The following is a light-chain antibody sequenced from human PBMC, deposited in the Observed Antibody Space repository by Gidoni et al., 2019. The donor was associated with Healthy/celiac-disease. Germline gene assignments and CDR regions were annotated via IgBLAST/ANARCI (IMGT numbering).Light chain of an antibody. Sequence: QSALTQPASVSGSPGQSITISCTGTSSDVGGYNYVSWYQQHPGKAPKLMIYGVTTRPSGVSNRFSGSKSGNTASLTISGLQAEDEADYYCSSYTSTSPYVFGTGTKVTVL. CDR2: GVT. J-gene: IGLJ1*01. V-gene: IGLV2-14*01. CDR1: SSDVGGYNY. CDR3: SSYTSTSPYV.